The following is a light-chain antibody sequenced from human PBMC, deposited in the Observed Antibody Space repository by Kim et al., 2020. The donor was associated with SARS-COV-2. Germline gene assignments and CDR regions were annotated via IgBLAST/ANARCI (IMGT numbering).Light chain of an antibody. V-gene: IGKV1-16*02. Sequence: SAPVGERVTISCRASQGISNYLAWFQQKPGKAPQSLIYDASRLQSGVPPKFSGSGYGTDFTLTISGLQPEDFGTYYCQQFDSYPYTFGQGTKLEI. J-gene: IGKJ2*01. CDR2: DAS. CDR1: QGISNY. CDR3: QQFDSYPYT.